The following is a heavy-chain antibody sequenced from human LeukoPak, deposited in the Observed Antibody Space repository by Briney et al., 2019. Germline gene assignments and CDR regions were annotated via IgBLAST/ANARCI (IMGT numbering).Heavy chain of an antibody. V-gene: IGHV3-23*01. CDR2: ISGSGSST. Sequence: GGSLRLSCAASGFTFGTHAMSWVRQAPGKGLEWVSAISGSGSSTYYADSVKGRFTIPRYNSKNTLYLQMNTLSAEDTALYYCAKEKGGAAAGVGDRWGQGTLVTVSS. CDR1: GFTFGTHA. J-gene: IGHJ5*02. D-gene: IGHD1-26*01. CDR3: AKEKGGAAAGVGDR.